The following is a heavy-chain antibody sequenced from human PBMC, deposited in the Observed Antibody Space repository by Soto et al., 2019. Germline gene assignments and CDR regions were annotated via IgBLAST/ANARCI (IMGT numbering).Heavy chain of an antibody. Sequence: LSLTCTVYGGSISSYYWCWIRQPPGKGLEWIGYVHYSGTTNYNPSLKSRVTMSVDTSKNQFSLKLSSVTAADTAVYYCARGRHYYDSSGYYYTFDYWGQGTLVTVSS. J-gene: IGHJ4*02. V-gene: IGHV4-59*01. CDR1: GGSISSYY. CDR3: ARGRHYYDSSGYYYTFDY. D-gene: IGHD3-22*01. CDR2: VHYSGTT.